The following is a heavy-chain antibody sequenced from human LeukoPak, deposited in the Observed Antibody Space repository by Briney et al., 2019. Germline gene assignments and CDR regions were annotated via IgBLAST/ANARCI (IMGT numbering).Heavy chain of an antibody. CDR2: IYTSGST. V-gene: IGHV4-4*07. CDR1: GGSISSYY. J-gene: IGHJ5*02. Sequence: SETLSLTCTVSGGSISSYYWSWIRQPAGKGLEWIGRIYTSGSTNYNPPLKSRVTISVDKSKNQFSLKLSSVTAADTAVYYCARDTTYYYGSGSYLNWFGPWGQGTLVTVSS. CDR3: ARDTTYYYGSGSYLNWFGP. D-gene: IGHD3-10*01.